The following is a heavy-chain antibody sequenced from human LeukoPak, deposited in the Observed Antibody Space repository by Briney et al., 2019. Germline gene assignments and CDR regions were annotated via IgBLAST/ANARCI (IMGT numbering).Heavy chain of an antibody. J-gene: IGHJ3*02. Sequence: TGGSLRLSCAASGFKFDDHGMSWVRQVPRKGLEGVSGLNWNGGRTGYADSVKGRFTISRDNAKNSLYLQMNSLRAEDTAFYYCAKDRSFIGLDIWGQGTMVIVSS. CDR2: LNWNGGRT. CDR1: GFKFDDHG. CDR3: AKDRSFIGLDI. V-gene: IGHV3-20*04. D-gene: IGHD1-26*01.